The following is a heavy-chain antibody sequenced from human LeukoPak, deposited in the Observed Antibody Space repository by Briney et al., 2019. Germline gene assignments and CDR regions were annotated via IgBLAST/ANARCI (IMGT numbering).Heavy chain of an antibody. Sequence: SQALSLTCTVSSGSINNYYWSWIRQTPGKGLEWIGYILSSGSTNYNPSVKSRVTISVDTSKNQFSLKLSSVTAADTAVYYCARTNQISETAFDIWGQGTMVIVSS. CDR2: ILSSGST. D-gene: IGHD1-14*01. CDR1: SGSINNYY. CDR3: ARTNQISETAFDI. J-gene: IGHJ3*02. V-gene: IGHV4-59*01.